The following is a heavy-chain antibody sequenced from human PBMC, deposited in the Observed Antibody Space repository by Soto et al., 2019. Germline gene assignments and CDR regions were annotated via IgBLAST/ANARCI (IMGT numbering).Heavy chain of an antibody. Sequence: QVQLVQSGAEVTKPGSSVTVSCKASGGTFSSYAISWVRQAPGQGLEWMGGVLPILGTANYAQKFQGRVTITADESTSTAYMELSSLRSEDTAVYYCARAKSNVVVATPYFDYWGQGTLVTVSS. D-gene: IGHD1-26*01. CDR1: GGTFSSYA. V-gene: IGHV1-69*01. CDR2: VLPILGTA. J-gene: IGHJ4*02. CDR3: ARAKSNVVVATPYFDY.